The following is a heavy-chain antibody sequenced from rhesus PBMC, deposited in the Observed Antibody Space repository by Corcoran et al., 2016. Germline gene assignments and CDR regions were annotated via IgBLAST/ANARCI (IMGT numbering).Heavy chain of an antibody. CDR3: ASVPDSGSYYYFDY. J-gene: IGHJ4*01. CDR2: IYGSGGSN. Sequence: QVQLQESGPGLVKPSETLSLTCAVSGGSISGYYYWSWIRQPPGKGLEWNGSIYGSGGSNYFNPSLKRRVTLSVDTSKNQFSRKRSSVNAADTAVYYCASVPDSGSYYYFDYWGQGVLVTVSS. V-gene: IGHV4S14*01. CDR1: GGSISGYYY. D-gene: IGHD3-16*01.